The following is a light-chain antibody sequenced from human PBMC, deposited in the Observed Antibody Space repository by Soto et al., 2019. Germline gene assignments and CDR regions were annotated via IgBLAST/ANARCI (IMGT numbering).Light chain of an antibody. CDR3: HQSYRTPVT. J-gene: IGKJ4*01. V-gene: IGKV1-5*03. CDR1: QSINGW. CDR2: KAS. Sequence: DIQMTQSPSTLSASVGDRVTITCRASQSINGWLAWYQQKPGKAPKLLTHKASSLESGVPSRFSGGGSGTDFTLTITGLQPEDSATYYCHQSYRTPVTFGGGTKVDI.